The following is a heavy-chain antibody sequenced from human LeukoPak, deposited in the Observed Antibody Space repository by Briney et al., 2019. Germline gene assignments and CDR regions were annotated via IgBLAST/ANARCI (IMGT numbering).Heavy chain of an antibody. CDR3: AKETSYYGSGNYFFDY. J-gene: IGHJ4*02. Sequence: PGRSLRLSCAASGFTFSSYAMHWVRQAPGKGLEWVAVISYDGSNKYYADSVKGRFTISRDNSKNTLYLQMNSLRAEDTAVYYCAKETSYYGSGNYFFDYWGQGTLVTVSS. V-gene: IGHV3-30-3*02. CDR2: ISYDGSNK. CDR1: GFTFSSYA. D-gene: IGHD3-10*01.